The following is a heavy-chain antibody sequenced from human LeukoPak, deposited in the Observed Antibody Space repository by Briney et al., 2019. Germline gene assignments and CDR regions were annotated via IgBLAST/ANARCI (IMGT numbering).Heavy chain of an antibody. CDR2: IDTSSSTM. J-gene: IGHJ4*02. CDR1: GLTFSKYS. D-gene: IGHD3-10*01. V-gene: IGHV3-48*04. Sequence: PGGSLRLSCAASGLTFSKYSMTWVRQAPGKGLEWVSFIDTSSSTMYYTDSVKGRFTISRDNAKNSLYLQMNSLKVEDTARYYCAKEGYYGSGSFPDYWGQGTLVTVSS. CDR3: AKEGYYGSGSFPDY.